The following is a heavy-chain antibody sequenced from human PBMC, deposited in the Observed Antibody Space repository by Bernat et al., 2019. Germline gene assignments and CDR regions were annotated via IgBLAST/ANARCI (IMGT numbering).Heavy chain of an antibody. J-gene: IGHJ4*02. CDR1: GFTFSTYW. CDR3: VRGSGYYYFDY. Sequence: EVHLVESGGGLVQPGGSLRLSCTASGFTFSTYWMHWVRQAPGKGLEWVLGPSTDGSNTRYSDSVKGRFTISRDNAKNTLYLQMNGLRVDDTAVYYCVRGSGYYYFDYWGQGILVTVSS. D-gene: IGHD3-22*01. V-gene: IGHV3-74*01. CDR2: PSTDGSNT.